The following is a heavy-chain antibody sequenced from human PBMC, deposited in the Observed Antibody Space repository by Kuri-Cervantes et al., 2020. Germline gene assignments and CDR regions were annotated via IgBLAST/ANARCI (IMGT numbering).Heavy chain of an antibody. CDR1: GYTFTSYY. CDR3: ARVPYDFWSGYYGVLDY. J-gene: IGHJ4*02. Sequence: ASVKVSCKASGYTFTSYYMHWVRQAPGQGLEWMGIINPSGGSTSYAQKFQGRVTMTRDTSASTAYMELSSLRSEYTAVYYCARVPYDFWSGYYGVLDYWGQGTLVTVSS. CDR2: INPSGGST. D-gene: IGHD3-3*01. V-gene: IGHV1-46*01.